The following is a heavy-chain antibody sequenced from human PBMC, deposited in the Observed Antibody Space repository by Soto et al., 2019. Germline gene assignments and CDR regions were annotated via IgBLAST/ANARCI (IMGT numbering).Heavy chain of an antibody. CDR2: ISYDGSNK. Sequence: GGSLRLSCAASGFTFSSYAMHWVRQAPGKGLEWVAVISYDGSNKYYADSVKGRFTISRDNSKNTLYLQMNSLRAEDTAVYYCARDRHTIFGVVIDYWGQGTLVTVSS. CDR1: GFTFSSYA. V-gene: IGHV3-30-3*01. D-gene: IGHD3-3*01. CDR3: ARDRHTIFGVVIDY. J-gene: IGHJ4*02.